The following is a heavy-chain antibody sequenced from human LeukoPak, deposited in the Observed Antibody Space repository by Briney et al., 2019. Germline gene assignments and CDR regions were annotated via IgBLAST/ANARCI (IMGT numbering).Heavy chain of an antibody. CDR1: GFTFSNYA. J-gene: IGHJ5*02. V-gene: IGHV3-23*01. D-gene: IGHD4-17*01. CDR2: ITGSGHTT. Sequence: GGSLRLSCAASGFTFSNYAMSWVRQAPGKGLEWVSGITGSGHTTYYADAVRGRFTFSSDNSKNTLFLQMNSLRAEDTAVYYCAKARTLTTLLGSWGQGTLVTVSS. CDR3: AKARTLTTLLGS.